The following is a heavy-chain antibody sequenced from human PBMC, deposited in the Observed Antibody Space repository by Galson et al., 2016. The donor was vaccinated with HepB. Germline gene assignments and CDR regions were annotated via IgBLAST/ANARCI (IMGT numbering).Heavy chain of an antibody. D-gene: IGHD3-10*01. J-gene: IGHJ5*02. CDR1: GFTFSSIP. CDR3: VKELDNSGTGRFQS. Sequence: SLRLSCAASGFTFSSIPMSWVRQAPGEGLEWVSSITTNGRTNFADSVKGRFTLSRDNSKNSLSLQMNSLRVEDTAMYYCVKELDNSGTGRFQSWGQGMLVTVSS. CDR2: ITTNGRT. V-gene: IGHV3-23*01.